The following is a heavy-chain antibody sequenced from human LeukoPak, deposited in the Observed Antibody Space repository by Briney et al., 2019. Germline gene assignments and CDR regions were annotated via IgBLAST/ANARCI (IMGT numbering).Heavy chain of an antibody. Sequence: SETLSLTCTVSGDSISRSSAYWGWIRQPPGKGLEWIGSVYFTGSTYYNASLKSRVSISVDTSKNQFSLKLTSVSAADTAVYYCARGRYSSGWYKEKTWFDPWGQGILVTVSS. V-gene: IGHV4-39*01. CDR1: GDSISRSSAY. CDR3: ARGRYSSGWYKEKTWFDP. J-gene: IGHJ5*02. D-gene: IGHD6-19*01. CDR2: VYFTGST.